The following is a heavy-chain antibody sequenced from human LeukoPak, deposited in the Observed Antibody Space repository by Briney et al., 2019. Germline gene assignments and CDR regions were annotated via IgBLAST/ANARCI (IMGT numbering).Heavy chain of an antibody. CDR3: AKDVSSCGGDCPDS. CDR1: GFTFTTYP. V-gene: IGHV3-23*01. J-gene: IGHJ4*02. D-gene: IGHD2-21*02. CDR2: ISVSGGST. Sequence: GGSLRLSCVASGFTFTTYPMSWVRQAPGKGLESVSGISVSGGSTYYADSVKGRFTISRDNSKNTVYLQMNSLRAEETAIYYCAKDVSSCGGDCPDSWGQGTLVTVSS.